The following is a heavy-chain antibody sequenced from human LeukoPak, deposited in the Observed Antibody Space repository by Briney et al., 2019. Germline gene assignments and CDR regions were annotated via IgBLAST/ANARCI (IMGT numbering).Heavy chain of an antibody. CDR1: GFTFSSYW. CDR2: IASDGSST. D-gene: IGHD4-23*01. V-gene: IGHV3-74*01. CDR3: ARGRPHGNDY. Sequence: GSLRLSCAASGFTFSSYWMNWVRQAPGKGLVWVSRIASDGSSTTYADSVKGRFSISRDNAKNTLYLQMNSLRVEDTAAYYCARGRPHGNDYWGQGTLVTVSS. J-gene: IGHJ4*02.